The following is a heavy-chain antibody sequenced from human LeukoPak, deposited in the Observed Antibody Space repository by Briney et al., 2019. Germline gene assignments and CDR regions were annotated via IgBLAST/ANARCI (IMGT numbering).Heavy chain of an antibody. J-gene: IGHJ4*02. D-gene: IGHD6-13*01. V-gene: IGHV1-18*01. CDR1: GYTFTSYG. CDR3: ARGSTDYSSSWAEARVINY. CDR2: ISAYNANT. Sequence: WASVKVSCKASGYTFTSYGISWVRQAPGQGLEWMGWISAYNANTNYAQKLQGRVTMTTDTSTSTAYMELRSLTSDDTAVYYCARGSTDYSSSWAEARVINYWGQGTLVTVSS.